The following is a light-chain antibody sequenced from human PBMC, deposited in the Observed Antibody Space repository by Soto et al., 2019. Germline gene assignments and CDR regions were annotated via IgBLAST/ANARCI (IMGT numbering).Light chain of an antibody. CDR1: QSVSSNL. Sequence: EIVLTQSPGTLSLSPGERATLSCRASQSVSSNLLAWYQQKPGQAPRLLIYGATNRATGIPDRFSGSGSGTDFTLTISRMDPADFAVYYCQQYGSSPRTFGQGTKVDIK. CDR2: GAT. V-gene: IGKV3-20*01. J-gene: IGKJ1*01. CDR3: QQYGSSPRT.